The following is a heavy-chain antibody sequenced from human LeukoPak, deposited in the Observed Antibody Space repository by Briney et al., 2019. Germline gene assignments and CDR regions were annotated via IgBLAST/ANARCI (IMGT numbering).Heavy chain of an antibody. CDR3: ARIFGYARWYFDL. CDR2: IYSSVST. V-gene: IGHV4-4*07. J-gene: IGHJ2*01. Sequence: SETLSLTCTVSGASIRNYYWSWIRRPAGKGLEWIGRIYSSVSTNYNPSLNSRVTMSVDTSKNQFTLNLSSATAADTAVYYCARIFGYARWYFDLWGRGTLVTVSS. D-gene: IGHD2-2*03. CDR1: GASIRNYY.